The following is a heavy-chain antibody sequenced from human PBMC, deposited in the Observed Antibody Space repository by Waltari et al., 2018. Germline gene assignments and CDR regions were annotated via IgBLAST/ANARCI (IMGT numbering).Heavy chain of an antibody. CDR3: AKSSGSYYEVFDR. CDR2: IRGSGGTT. Sequence: EVRLVESGGGLVQRGGSLRLSCAASGFTFANYGMSWVSQAPGKGLGCVSRIRGSGGTTYDADSVKGRFTMSKDCSNNTLFLQMNSVRVDDTADYYCAKSSGSYYEVFDRWGRGTLVTVSS. CDR1: GFTFANYG. J-gene: IGHJ4*02. V-gene: IGHV3-23*04. D-gene: IGHD1-26*01.